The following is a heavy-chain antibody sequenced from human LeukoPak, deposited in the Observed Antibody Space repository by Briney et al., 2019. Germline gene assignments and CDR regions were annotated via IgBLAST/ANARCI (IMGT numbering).Heavy chain of an antibody. Sequence: VASVKVSCKASGYTFTGYYMHWVRQAPGQGLEWMGWINPNSGGTNYAQKFQGWVTMTRDTSTSTAYMELRSLRSDDTAVYYCARVQDDSSGYRLDYWGQGTLVTVSS. J-gene: IGHJ4*02. V-gene: IGHV1-2*04. D-gene: IGHD3-22*01. CDR2: INPNSGGT. CDR1: GYTFTGYY. CDR3: ARVQDDSSGYRLDY.